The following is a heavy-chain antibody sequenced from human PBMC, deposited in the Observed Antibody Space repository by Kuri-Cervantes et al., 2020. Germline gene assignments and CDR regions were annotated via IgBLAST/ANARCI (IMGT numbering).Heavy chain of an antibody. J-gene: IGHJ3*02. CDR3: ARVRAPPFDAFDI. Sequence: ASVKVSCKASGYTFTGYYMHWVRQAPGQGLEWMGWMNPNSGNTGYAQKFQGRVTMTRNTSISTAYMELSSLRSEDTAVYYCARVRAPPFDAFDIWGQGTMVTVSS. CDR2: MNPNSGNT. V-gene: IGHV1-8*02. CDR1: GYTFTGYY.